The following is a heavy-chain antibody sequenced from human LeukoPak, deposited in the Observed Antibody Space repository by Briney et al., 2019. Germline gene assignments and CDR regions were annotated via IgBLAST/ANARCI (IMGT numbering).Heavy chain of an antibody. CDR3: ARVWGYSGYYDY. D-gene: IGHD5-12*01. Sequence: GGSLRLSCAASGFTFSSYSMNWVRQAPGKGLEWVSSISSSSSYIYYADSVKGRFTISRDNAKNSLYLQMNSLRAEDTAVYYCARVWGYSGYYDYWGQGTLVTVSS. V-gene: IGHV3-21*04. J-gene: IGHJ4*02. CDR2: ISSSSSYI. CDR1: GFTFSSYS.